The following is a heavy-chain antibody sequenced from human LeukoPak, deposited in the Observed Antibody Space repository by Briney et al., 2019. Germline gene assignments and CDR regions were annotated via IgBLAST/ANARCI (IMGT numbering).Heavy chain of an antibody. Sequence: ASVKVSCKASGYTFTSYDINWVRQATGQGLEWMGWMNPNSGNTGYAQKFQGRVTITADKSTSTAYMELSSLRSEDTAVYYCARGGSRNWSYYPPQGFDPWGQGTLVTVSS. J-gene: IGHJ5*02. D-gene: IGHD1-26*01. V-gene: IGHV1-8*01. CDR2: MNPNSGNT. CDR1: GYTFTSYD. CDR3: ARGGSRNWSYYPPQGFDP.